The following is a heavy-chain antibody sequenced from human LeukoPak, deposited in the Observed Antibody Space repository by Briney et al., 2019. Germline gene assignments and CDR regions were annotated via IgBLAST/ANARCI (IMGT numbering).Heavy chain of an antibody. CDR1: GFTFSSYS. D-gene: IGHD6-13*01. V-gene: IGHV3-21*01. J-gene: IGHJ5*02. Sequence: GGSLRLSCAASGFTFSSYSMNWVRQAPGKGLEWVSSISSSSSYIYYADSVKGRFTISRDNAKISLYLQMNSLRAEDTAVYYCARDSRYSSSWPNWFDPWGQGTLVTVSS. CDR2: ISSSSSYI. CDR3: ARDSRYSSSWPNWFDP.